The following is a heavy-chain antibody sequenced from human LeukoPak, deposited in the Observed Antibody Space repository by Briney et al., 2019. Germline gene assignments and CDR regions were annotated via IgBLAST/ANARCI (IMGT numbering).Heavy chain of an antibody. Sequence: PGGSLRLSCAASGFTFSSYAMHWVRQAPGKGLEWVAVISYDGSNKYYADSVKGRFTISRDNSKNTLYLQMNSLRAEDTAVYYCARDLQEYDFWSGSMECYFDYWGQGTLVAVSS. J-gene: IGHJ4*02. CDR1: GFTFSSYA. V-gene: IGHV3-30-3*01. CDR3: ARDLQEYDFWSGSMECYFDY. D-gene: IGHD3-3*01. CDR2: ISYDGSNK.